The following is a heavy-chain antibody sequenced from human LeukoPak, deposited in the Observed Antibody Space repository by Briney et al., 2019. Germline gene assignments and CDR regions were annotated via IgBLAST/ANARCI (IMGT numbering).Heavy chain of an antibody. J-gene: IGHJ4*02. Sequence: SQTLSLTCAISGDSVSTNSGTWNWIRQSPSRGLEWLGRTYLRSKWYNDYAVSVKSRITFNPDTSKNQFSLQLNSVTPEDTAVYYCARVGHNYGLYYFDSWGQGTLVTVSS. CDR1: GDSVSTNSGT. CDR3: ARVGHNYGLYYFDS. D-gene: IGHD5-18*01. CDR2: TYLRSKWYN. V-gene: IGHV6-1*01.